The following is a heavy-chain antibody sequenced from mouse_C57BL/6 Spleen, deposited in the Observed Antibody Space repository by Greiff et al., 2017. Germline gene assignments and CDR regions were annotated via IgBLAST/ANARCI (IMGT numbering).Heavy chain of an antibody. V-gene: IGHV14-3*01. D-gene: IGHD2-4*01. CDR2: IDPANGTT. Sequence: EVKLVESVAELVRPGASVKLSCTASGFNIKNTYMHWVKQRPEQGLEWIGRIDPANGTTKYAPKFQGKATITADTSSNTAYLQVSRLTSEVTAIYYCARMYDYDVDAMAYWGQGTSVTVSS. J-gene: IGHJ4*01. CDR3: ARMYDYDVDAMAY. CDR1: GFNIKNTY.